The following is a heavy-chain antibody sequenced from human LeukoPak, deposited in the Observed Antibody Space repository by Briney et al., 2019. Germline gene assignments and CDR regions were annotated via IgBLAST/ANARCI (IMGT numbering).Heavy chain of an antibody. J-gene: IGHJ4*02. Sequence: GGSLRLSCAASGFIFSTYGMYWVRQAPGKGLEWVAFTRHDGSIKNYADSVKGRSTISRDNSKNTLYLQMNSLRAEDTAVYYCAKDSLADIDYWGQGTLVTVSS. V-gene: IGHV3-30*02. CDR2: TRHDGSIK. D-gene: IGHD3-16*01. CDR3: AKDSLADIDY. CDR1: GFIFSTYG.